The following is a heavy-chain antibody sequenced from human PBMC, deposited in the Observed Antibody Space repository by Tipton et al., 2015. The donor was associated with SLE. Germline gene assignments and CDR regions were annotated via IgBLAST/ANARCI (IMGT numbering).Heavy chain of an antibody. CDR3: ARDVPASGTHLLDS. CDR1: GYTFTNYG. Sequence: QLVQSGAELKKPGASVKVSGKASGYTFTNYGVSWVRQAPGQGLEWVAWISAYNGNTDYAQKLRGRVTVTTDTSTNTAYLELRSLTSDDTALYYCARDVPASGTHLLDSWGQGTLVTVSS. J-gene: IGHJ4*02. CDR2: ISAYNGNT. V-gene: IGHV1-18*01.